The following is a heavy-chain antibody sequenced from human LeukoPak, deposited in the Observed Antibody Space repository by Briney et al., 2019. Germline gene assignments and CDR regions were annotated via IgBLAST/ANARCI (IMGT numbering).Heavy chain of an antibody. D-gene: IGHD3-9*01. J-gene: IGHJ6*02. CDR3: ARDRSTGPLRYFDWLSSDSYYYYGMDV. CDR2: ISSSSSTI. V-gene: IGHV3-48*01. CDR1: GFTFSSYR. Sequence: GGSLRLSCAASGFTFSSYRMNWVRQAPGKGLEWVSYISSSSSTIYYADSVKGRFTISRDNAKNSLYLQMNSLRAEDTAVYYCARDRSTGPLRYFDWLSSDSYYYYGMDVWGQGTTVTVSS.